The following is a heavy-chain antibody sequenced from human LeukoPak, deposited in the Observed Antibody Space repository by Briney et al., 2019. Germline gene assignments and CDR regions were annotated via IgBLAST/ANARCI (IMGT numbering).Heavy chain of an antibody. CDR1: GFTFSSYW. V-gene: IGHV3-7*01. Sequence: GGSLRLSCAASGFTFSSYWMSWVRQAPGKGLGWVANIKQDGSEKYYVDSVKGRFTISRDNAKNSLYLQMNSLRAEDTAVYYCARVGSAYSSGWYSDYWGQGTLVTVSS. CDR3: ARVGSAYSSGWYSDY. CDR2: IKQDGSEK. J-gene: IGHJ4*02. D-gene: IGHD6-19*01.